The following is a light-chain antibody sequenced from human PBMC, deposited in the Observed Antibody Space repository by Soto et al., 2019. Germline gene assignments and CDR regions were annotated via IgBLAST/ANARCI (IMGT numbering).Light chain of an antibody. CDR2: RAS. CDR3: QQYKNWPPIT. CDR1: QSVTSN. J-gene: IGKJ5*01. Sequence: EIVMTQSPATLSVSPGERVTLHCRASQSVTSNLAWYQHKPGQSPRLLIYRASARATGVPDRFSGSGSGTEFTLTISSLQAEDFAVYYCQQYKNWPPITFGQGTRLEIK. V-gene: IGKV3-15*01.